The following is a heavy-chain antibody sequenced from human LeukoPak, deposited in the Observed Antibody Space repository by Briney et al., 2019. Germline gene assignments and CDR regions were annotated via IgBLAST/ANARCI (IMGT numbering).Heavy chain of an antibody. CDR3: ARVHSSGWYADY. CDR2: INPNSGGT. D-gene: IGHD6-19*01. CDR1: GYTFTGYY. V-gene: IGHV1-2*02. Sequence: GASVTVSCTASGYTFTGYYMHWVRQAPGQGLEWMGWINPNSGGTNYAQKFQGRVTMTRDTSISTAYMELSRLRSDDTAVYYCARVHSSGWYADYWGQGTLVTVSS. J-gene: IGHJ4*02.